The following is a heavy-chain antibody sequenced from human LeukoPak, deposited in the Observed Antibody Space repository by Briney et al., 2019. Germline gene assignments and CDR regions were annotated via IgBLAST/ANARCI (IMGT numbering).Heavy chain of an antibody. Sequence: GGSLRLSCAASGFTFSSYGMHWVRQAPGKGLEWVSGISGSGGITNTADSVKGRSTTSRDNSKNTLHLQMNSLRAEDTAVYYCAKAKSGWHLFDYWGQGTLVTVSS. J-gene: IGHJ4*02. CDR2: ISGSGGIT. D-gene: IGHD6-19*01. V-gene: IGHV3-23*01. CDR1: GFTFSSYG. CDR3: AKAKSGWHLFDY.